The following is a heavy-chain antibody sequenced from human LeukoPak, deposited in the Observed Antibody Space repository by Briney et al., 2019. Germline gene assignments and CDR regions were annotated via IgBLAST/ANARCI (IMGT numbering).Heavy chain of an antibody. J-gene: IGHJ6*02. Sequence: GGSLRLSCEVSGFTFTRYGMHWVRQAPGKGLEWVAVVWHDGSDNGYADSVKGRFTISRDDTKNMLYLQMNGLRAEDTALYYCARDRTYCSSTSCTRLGMDVWGQGTTVTVSS. CDR2: VWHDGSDN. CDR3: ARDRTYCSSTSCTRLGMDV. CDR1: GFTFTRYG. D-gene: IGHD2-2*01. V-gene: IGHV3-33*01.